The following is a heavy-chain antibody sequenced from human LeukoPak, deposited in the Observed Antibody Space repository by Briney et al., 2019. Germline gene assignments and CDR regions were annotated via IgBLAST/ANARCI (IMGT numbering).Heavy chain of an antibody. J-gene: IGHJ6*03. CDR2: INSDGSST. CDR1: GFTFSSYW. Sequence: GGSLRLSCAASGFTFSSYWMHWVRQAPGKGLVWVSRINSDGSSTSYADSVKGRFTISRDNAKNSLYLQMNSLRAEDTAVYYCARDQNYYGSGSQNYYYYYYMDVWGKGTTVTVSS. CDR3: ARDQNYYGSGSQNYYYYYYMDV. D-gene: IGHD3-10*01. V-gene: IGHV3-74*01.